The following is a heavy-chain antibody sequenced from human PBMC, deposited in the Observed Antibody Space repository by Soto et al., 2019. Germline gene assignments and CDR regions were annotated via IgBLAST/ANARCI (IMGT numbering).Heavy chain of an antibody. J-gene: IGHJ5*02. CDR3: ATLWFGESVNWFDP. Sequence: NPSETLSLTCTVSGGSVSSGSYYWSWIRQPPGKGLEWIGYIYYSGSTNYNPSLKSRVTISVDTSKNQFSLKLSSVTAADTAVYYCATLWFGESVNWFDPWGQGTLVTVSS. CDR2: IYYSGST. V-gene: IGHV4-61*01. CDR1: GGSVSSGSYY. D-gene: IGHD3-10*01.